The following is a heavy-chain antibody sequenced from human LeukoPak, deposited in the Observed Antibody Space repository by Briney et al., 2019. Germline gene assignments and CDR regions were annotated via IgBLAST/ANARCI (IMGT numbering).Heavy chain of an antibody. D-gene: IGHD3-9*01. CDR3: ARGRARYFDWLLSQYYFDY. Sequence: SLTCTVSGGSISSYYWSWVRQPPGKGLEWIGDIYYSGSTNYNPSLKSRVTISVDTSKNQFSLKLSSVTAADTAVYYCARGRARYFDWLLSQYYFDYWGQGTLVTVSS. CDR1: GGSISSYY. V-gene: IGHV4-59*01. CDR2: IYYSGST. J-gene: IGHJ4*02.